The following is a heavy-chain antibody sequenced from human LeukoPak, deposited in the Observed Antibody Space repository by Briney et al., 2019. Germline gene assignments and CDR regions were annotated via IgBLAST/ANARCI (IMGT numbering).Heavy chain of an antibody. CDR2: TYYRSKWYN. J-gene: IGHJ4*02. CDR3: AREASGTPGYFDS. CDR1: GDSVSSNSAA. D-gene: IGHD1/OR15-1a*01. V-gene: IGHV6-1*01. Sequence: SQTLSLTCAISGDSVSSNSAAWSWIRQSPSRGLEWQGRTYYRSKWYNDYAISVKSRITINPDTSKNQVSLQLNTVTLEDTAVYYCAREASGTPGYFDSWGQGTLVTVSS.